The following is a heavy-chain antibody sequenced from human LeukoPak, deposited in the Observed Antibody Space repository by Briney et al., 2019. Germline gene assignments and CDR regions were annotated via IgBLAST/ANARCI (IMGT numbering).Heavy chain of an antibody. CDR3: AKDSVLTGYSSGWYSENWFDP. Sequence: GGSLRLSCAASGFTFSSYGMHWVRKAPGKGLERVAVISYDGSNKYYADSVKGRFTISRDNSKNTLYLQMNSLRAEDTAVYYCAKDSVLTGYSSGWYSENWFDPWGQGTLVTASS. J-gene: IGHJ5*02. D-gene: IGHD6-19*01. CDR2: ISYDGSNK. V-gene: IGHV3-30*18. CDR1: GFTFSSYG.